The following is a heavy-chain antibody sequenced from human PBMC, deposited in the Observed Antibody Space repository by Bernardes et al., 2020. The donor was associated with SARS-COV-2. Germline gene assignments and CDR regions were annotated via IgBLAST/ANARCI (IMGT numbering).Heavy chain of an antibody. V-gene: IGHV3-9*01. Sequence: GGSLRLSCAASGFTFDDYAMHWVRQAPGKGLEWVSGISWNSGSIGYADSVKGRFTISRDNAKNSLYLQMNSLRAEDTALYYCAALVSGELSIDYWGQGTLVTVSS. J-gene: IGHJ4*02. CDR2: ISWNSGSI. CDR3: AALVSGELSIDY. D-gene: IGHD3-16*02. CDR1: GFTFDDYA.